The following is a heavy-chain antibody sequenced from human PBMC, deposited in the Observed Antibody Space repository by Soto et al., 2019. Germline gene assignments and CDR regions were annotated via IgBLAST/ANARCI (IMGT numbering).Heavy chain of an antibody. V-gene: IGHV3-23*01. CDR3: AKDKSAFDWFDP. CDR1: GFPFSSYS. J-gene: IGHJ5*02. Sequence: GGSLRLSCAASGFPFSSYSMSWVRQAPGKGLEWVSAISGSGGGTYYADSVKGRFTISRDNSKNTLYLQMNSLRAEDTAVYYCAKDKSAFDWFDPWGQGTLVTVSS. CDR2: ISGSGGGT.